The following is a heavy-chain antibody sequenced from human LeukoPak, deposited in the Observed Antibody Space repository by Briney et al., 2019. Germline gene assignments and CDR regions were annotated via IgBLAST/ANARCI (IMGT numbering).Heavy chain of an antibody. CDR3: ARGYSSSWYTWFDP. CDR2: IYYSGST. Sequence: SETLSLTCTVSGGSISTYYWSWIRQPPGKGLEWIGYIYYSGSTSYSPSLKSRVTISVDTSKNQFSLKLSSVAAADTAVYYCARGYSSSWYTWFDPWGQGTLVTVSS. J-gene: IGHJ5*02. V-gene: IGHV4-59*08. D-gene: IGHD6-13*01. CDR1: GGSISTYY.